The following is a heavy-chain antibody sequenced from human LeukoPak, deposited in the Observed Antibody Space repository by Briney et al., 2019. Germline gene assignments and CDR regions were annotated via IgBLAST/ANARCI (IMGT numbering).Heavy chain of an antibody. D-gene: IGHD3-10*01. Sequence: PGRSLTLSCAASGFTFSSYAMSWVRQAPGKGLEWVSTIIGSAVNTYYADSVKGRFTISRDDSKNTVYLQMNSLRAEDTAVYSCAKYTSGTSYRGLDQWGQGTLVTVSS. CDR2: IIGSAVNT. CDR3: AKYTSGTSYRGLDQ. V-gene: IGHV3-23*01. CDR1: GFTFSSYA. J-gene: IGHJ4*02.